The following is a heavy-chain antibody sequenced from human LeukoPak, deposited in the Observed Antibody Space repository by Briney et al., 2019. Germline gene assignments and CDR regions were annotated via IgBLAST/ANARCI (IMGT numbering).Heavy chain of an antibody. CDR1: GFTFSTYV. J-gene: IGHJ4*02. V-gene: IGHV3-33*01. CDR3: ARDRGYTYGHPLDY. D-gene: IGHD5-18*01. Sequence: GGSLRLSCAASGFTFSTYVIHWVRQAPGKGLEWVALICHDGSNKYYGDSVKDRFTISRDNSKNTLYLQMDSLRDEDTAVYYCARDRGYTYGHPLDYWGQGTLVTVSS. CDR2: ICHDGSNK.